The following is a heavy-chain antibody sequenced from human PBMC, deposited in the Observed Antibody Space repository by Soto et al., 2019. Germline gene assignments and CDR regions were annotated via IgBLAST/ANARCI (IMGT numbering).Heavy chain of an antibody. D-gene: IGHD4-17*01. Sequence: GGSLRLSCAASGFTFSSYSMNWVRQAPGKGLEWVSYISSSSSTIYYADSVKGRFTISRDNAKNSLYLQMNSLRAEDTAVYYCARVKPGLDYGDPWYFDYWGQGTLVTVSS. J-gene: IGHJ4*02. CDR2: ISSSSSTI. CDR1: GFTFSSYS. V-gene: IGHV3-48*01. CDR3: ARVKPGLDYGDPWYFDY.